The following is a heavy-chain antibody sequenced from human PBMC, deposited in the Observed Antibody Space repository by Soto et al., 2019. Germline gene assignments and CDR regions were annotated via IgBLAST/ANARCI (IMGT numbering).Heavy chain of an antibody. Sequence: GGSLRLSCAASGFTFSSYWMSWVRQAPGKGLEWVANIKQDGSEKYYVDSVKGRFTISRDNAKNSLYLQMNSLRAEDTAVYYCARTAIASSSYGGYWGQGTLVTVSS. CDR3: ARTAIASSSYGGY. J-gene: IGHJ4*02. D-gene: IGHD6-6*01. CDR2: IKQDGSEK. CDR1: GFTFSSYW. V-gene: IGHV3-7*01.